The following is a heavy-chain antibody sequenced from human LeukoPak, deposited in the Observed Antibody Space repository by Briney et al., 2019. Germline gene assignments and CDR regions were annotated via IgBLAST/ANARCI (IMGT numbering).Heavy chain of an antibody. CDR1: GGSISSYY. CDR2: IYYSGST. J-gene: IGHJ3*02. CDR3: ARPTGDYYGSGSYDAFDI. V-gene: IGHV4-59*08. D-gene: IGHD3-10*01. Sequence: SGTLSLTCTVSGGSISSYYWSWIRQPPGKGLEWIGYIYYSGSTNYNPSLKSRVTISVDTSKNQFSLKLSSVTAADTAVYYCARPTGDYYGSGSYDAFDIWGQGTMVTVSS.